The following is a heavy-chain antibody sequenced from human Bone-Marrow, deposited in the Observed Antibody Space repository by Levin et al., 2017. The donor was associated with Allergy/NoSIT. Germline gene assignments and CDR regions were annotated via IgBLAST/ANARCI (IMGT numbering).Heavy chain of an antibody. CDR3: ARAEYSSSLTLFDY. D-gene: IGHD6-6*01. V-gene: IGHV4-30-4*01. Sequence: SETLSLTCTVSGGSISSGDYYWSWIRQPPGKGLEWIGYIYYSGSTYYNPSLKSRVTISVDTSKNQFSLKLSSVTAADTAVYYCARAEYSSSLTLFDYWGQGTLVTVSS. CDR1: GGSISSGDYY. J-gene: IGHJ4*02. CDR2: IYYSGST.